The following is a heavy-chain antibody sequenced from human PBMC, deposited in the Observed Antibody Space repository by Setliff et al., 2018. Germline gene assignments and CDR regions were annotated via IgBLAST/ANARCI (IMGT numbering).Heavy chain of an antibody. Sequence: SETLSLTCTVSGDSMSGASIWSWIRQPPGKGLEFIGYVYYSGTANYSPSLRSRLTISVDTSKNQFSLKLRSVTAADTAVYYCVREGYSEYFQDWGRGTLVTVSS. D-gene: IGHD1-1*01. CDR2: VYYSGTA. CDR3: VREGYSEYFQD. J-gene: IGHJ1*01. V-gene: IGHV4-59*01. CDR1: GDSMSGAS.